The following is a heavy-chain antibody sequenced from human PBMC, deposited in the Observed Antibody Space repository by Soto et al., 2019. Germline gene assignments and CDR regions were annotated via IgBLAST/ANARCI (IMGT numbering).Heavy chain of an antibody. V-gene: IGHV3-21*01. CDR1: GFTFSSYS. CDR3: ARVGGYSYVNWFDP. D-gene: IGHD5-18*01. CDR2: ISSSSSYI. Sequence: ESGGGLVKPGGSLRLSCAASGFTFSSYSMNWVRQAPGKGLEWVSSISSSSSYIYYADSVKGRFTISRDNAKNSLYLQMNSLRAEDTAVYYCARVGGYSYVNWFDPWGQGTLVTVSS. J-gene: IGHJ5*02.